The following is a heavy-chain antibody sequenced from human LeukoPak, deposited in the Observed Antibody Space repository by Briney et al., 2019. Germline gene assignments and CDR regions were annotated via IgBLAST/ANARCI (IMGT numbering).Heavy chain of an antibody. Sequence: GESLRLSCAASGFTFSSYGMSWVRQAPGKGLEWVANIKQDGSEKYYVDSVKGRFTISRDNAKNSLFLQMNSLRAEDTAVYYCASPLWGTYRDEAFDIWGQGKMVTVSS. CDR3: ASPLWGTYRDEAFDI. CDR2: IKQDGSEK. D-gene: IGHD3-16*02. CDR1: GFTFSSYG. J-gene: IGHJ3*02. V-gene: IGHV3-7*01.